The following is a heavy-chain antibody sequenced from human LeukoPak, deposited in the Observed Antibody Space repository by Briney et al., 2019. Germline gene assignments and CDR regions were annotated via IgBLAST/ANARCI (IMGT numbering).Heavy chain of an antibody. CDR2: IIPIFGTA. CDR3: ATHLPYSAEYYYYMDV. J-gene: IGHJ6*03. Sequence: SVKASCKASGGTFSSYAISWVRQAPGQGLEWMGGIIPIFGTANYAQKFQGRVTITTDESTSTAYMELSSLRSEDTAVYYCATHLPYSAEYYYYMDVWGKGTTVTVSS. CDR1: GGTFSSYA. V-gene: IGHV1-69*05. D-gene: IGHD6-13*01.